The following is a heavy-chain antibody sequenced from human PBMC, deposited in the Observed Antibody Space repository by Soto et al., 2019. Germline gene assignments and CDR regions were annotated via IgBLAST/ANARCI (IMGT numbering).Heavy chain of an antibody. V-gene: IGHV3-21*01. CDR3: ASYRDLYCSGGSCYPNDAFDI. D-gene: IGHD2-15*01. CDR2: ISSSSSYI. Sequence: GGSLRLSCAASGFTFSSYSMNWVRQAPGKGLEWVSSISSSSSYIYYADSVKGRFTISRDNAKNSLYLQMNSLRAEDTAVYYCASYRDLYCSGGSCYPNDAFDIWGQGTMVTGSS. J-gene: IGHJ3*02. CDR1: GFTFSSYS.